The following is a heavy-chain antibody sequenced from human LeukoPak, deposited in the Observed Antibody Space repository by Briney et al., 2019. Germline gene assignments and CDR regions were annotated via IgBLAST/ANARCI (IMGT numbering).Heavy chain of an antibody. CDR2: IYPGDSDT. CDR1: GYSFTNYW. Sequence: GESLKISCKGSGYSFTNYWIGWVRQMPGKGLEWMGIIYPGDSDTRYSPSFQGHVTISADKSISTAYLQWSSLKASDTAMYYCARTVGYYDSSGYYPDDNAFDIWGQGTMVTVSS. D-gene: IGHD3-22*01. J-gene: IGHJ3*02. V-gene: IGHV5-51*01. CDR3: ARTVGYYDSSGYYPDDNAFDI.